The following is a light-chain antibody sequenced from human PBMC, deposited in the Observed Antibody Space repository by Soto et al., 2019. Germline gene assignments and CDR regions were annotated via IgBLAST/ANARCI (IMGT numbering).Light chain of an antibody. V-gene: IGLV2-8*01. J-gene: IGLJ1*01. CDR2: DVN. CDR3: SAHGGTNPYV. Sequence: QSVLTQPPSASGSPGQSVAISCTGTASDIGGYTFVSWYQQHPGKAPKLLIYDVNKRPSGVPDRFSGSKSGNTASLTVSGLQAEDEADYYCSAHGGTNPYVFGTGTKVPS. CDR1: ASDIGGYTF.